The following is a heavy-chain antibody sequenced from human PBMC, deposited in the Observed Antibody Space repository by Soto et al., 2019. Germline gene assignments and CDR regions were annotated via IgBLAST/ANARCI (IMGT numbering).Heavy chain of an antibody. D-gene: IGHD6-13*01. J-gene: IGHJ6*02. CDR2: IYYSGST. Sequence: LSLTCTVSGGSISSSSYYWGWILQPPGKGLEWIGSIYYSGSTYYNPSLKSRVTISVDTSKNQFSLKLSPVTAADTAVYYCARQSSIADYYGMDVWGQGTTVTVSS. V-gene: IGHV4-39*01. CDR3: ARQSSIADYYGMDV. CDR1: GGSISSSSYY.